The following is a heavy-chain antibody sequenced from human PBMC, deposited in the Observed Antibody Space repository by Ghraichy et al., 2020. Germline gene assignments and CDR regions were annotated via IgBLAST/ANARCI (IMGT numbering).Heavy chain of an antibody. J-gene: IGHJ4*02. CDR3: AREIRYFDWSPADY. D-gene: IGHD3-9*01. CDR1: GYTFTSYG. Sequence: APVKVSCKASGYTFTSYGISWVRQAPGQGLEWMGWISTYNDYRNYAQKFQGRVTMTTDTATSTAYMELRSLRSDDTAVYYCAREIRYFDWSPADYWGQGTLVTVSS. V-gene: IGHV1-18*04. CDR2: ISTYNDYR.